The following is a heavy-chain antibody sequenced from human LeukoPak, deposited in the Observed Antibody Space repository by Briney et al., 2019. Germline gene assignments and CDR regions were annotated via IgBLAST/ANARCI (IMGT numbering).Heavy chain of an antibody. CDR3: ARDRRLDGMDV. CDR2: SFPSGST. V-gene: IGHV4-4*07. CDR1: GGSISTYY. J-gene: IGHJ6*02. Sequence: PSETLSLTCTVSGGSISTYYWSWLRQPAGKGLELIGRSFPSGSTNYNPSLKTRVTMSVDTSKNQFSLRLSSVTAADTAIYYCARDRRLDGMDVWGQGTTVTVSS.